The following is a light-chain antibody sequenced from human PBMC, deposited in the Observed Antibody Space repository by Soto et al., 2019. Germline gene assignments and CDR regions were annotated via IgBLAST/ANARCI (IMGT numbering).Light chain of an antibody. CDR1: QSVGNR. J-gene: IGKJ2*01. CDR3: QQYNNWPPMYA. CDR2: GAS. V-gene: IGKV3D-15*01. Sequence: EIVMTQSPATLSVSPGERATLTCRASQSVGNRLAWYQQKPGQPPRLLIYGASTRATDIPARFSGSGSGTEFTLTISSLQSEDFARYYCQQYNNWPPMYAFGQGTKLEIK.